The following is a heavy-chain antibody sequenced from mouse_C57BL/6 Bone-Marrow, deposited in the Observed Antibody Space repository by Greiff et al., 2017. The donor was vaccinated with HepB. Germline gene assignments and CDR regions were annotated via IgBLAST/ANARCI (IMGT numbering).Heavy chain of an antibody. CDR1: GYAFSSYW. CDR2: IYPGDGDT. CDR3: ARDYGYDTFYYAMDY. J-gene: IGHJ4*01. V-gene: IGHV1-80*01. Sequence: VQLQQSGAELVKPGASVKISCKASGYAFSSYWMNWVKQRPGKGLEWIGQIYPGDGDTNYNGKFKGKATLTADKSSSTAYMQLSSLTSEDSAVYFWARDYGYDTFYYAMDYWGQGTSVTVSS. D-gene: IGHD2-2*01.